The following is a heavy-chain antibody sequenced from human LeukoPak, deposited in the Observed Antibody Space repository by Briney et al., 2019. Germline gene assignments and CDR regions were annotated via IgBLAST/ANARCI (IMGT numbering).Heavy chain of an antibody. CDR1: GSSISNYY. Sequence: SGTLSLTCIVSGSSISNYYWSWIRQPAGKGLEWIGRIYSSGSTNYNPSLKSRVTMSLDTSKNQFSLKLSSVPAADTAVYYCARAAHSGSLAPFDYWGQGTLVTVSS. J-gene: IGHJ4*02. V-gene: IGHV4-4*07. CDR3: ARAAHSGSLAPFDY. CDR2: IYSSGST. D-gene: IGHD1-26*01.